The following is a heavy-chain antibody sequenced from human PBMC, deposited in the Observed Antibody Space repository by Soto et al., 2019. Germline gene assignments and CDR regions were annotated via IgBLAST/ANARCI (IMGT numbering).Heavy chain of an antibody. CDR2: ISYDGSNK. CDR1: GFTFSSYA. CDR3: ARDRPDAFDI. V-gene: IGHV3-30-3*01. Sequence: GGSLRLSCAASGFTFSSYAMHWVRQAPGKGLEWVAVISYDGSNKYYADSVKGRFTISRDNSKNTLYLQMNSLRAEDTAVYYCARDRPDAFDIWGQGTMVTVSS. J-gene: IGHJ3*02.